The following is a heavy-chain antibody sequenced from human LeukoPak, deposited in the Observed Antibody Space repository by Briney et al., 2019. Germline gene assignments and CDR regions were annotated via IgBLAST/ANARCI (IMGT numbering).Heavy chain of an antibody. CDR2: IWYDGSNK. Sequence: PGGSLRSSCAAPGFTLSSYGMHWVRQAPGKGLEWVAVIWYDGSNKYYADSVKGRFTISRDNSKNTLYLQMNSLRAEDTAVYYCARELIRYVDWPPNLPRYWGQGTLVTVSS. CDR1: GFTLSSYG. J-gene: IGHJ4*02. CDR3: ARELIRYVDWPPNLPRY. D-gene: IGHD3-9*01. V-gene: IGHV3-33*01.